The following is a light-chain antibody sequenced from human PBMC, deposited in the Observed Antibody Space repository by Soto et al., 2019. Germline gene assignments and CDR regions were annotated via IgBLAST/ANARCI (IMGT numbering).Light chain of an antibody. V-gene: IGKV3-15*01. CDR1: QSLSTN. CDR2: RAS. J-gene: IGKJ1*01. CDR3: HQYNNWPPWT. Sequence: EIVMTQSPATLSVSPGERATLSCRASQSLSTNLARYQQKPGQAPRLLIYRASTRATGIPARFSGSGSGTEFTLTISSLQSEDFAVYYCHQYNNWPPWTFGPGTKVDIK.